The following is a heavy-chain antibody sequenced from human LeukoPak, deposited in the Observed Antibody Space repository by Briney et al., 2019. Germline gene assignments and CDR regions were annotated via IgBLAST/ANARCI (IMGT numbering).Heavy chain of an antibody. D-gene: IGHD1-1*01. V-gene: IGHV3-23*01. J-gene: IGHJ4*02. CDR1: GFTFSSYA. CDR3: AKYTTWDYFDY. CDR2: ISGSGGST. Sequence: GGLRLSCAASGFTFSSYAMSWVRQAPGKGVEGVSAISGSGGSTYYADSVKGRFTISRDNSKNTLYLQMNSLRAEDTAVYYCAKYTTWDYFDYWGQGTLVTVSS.